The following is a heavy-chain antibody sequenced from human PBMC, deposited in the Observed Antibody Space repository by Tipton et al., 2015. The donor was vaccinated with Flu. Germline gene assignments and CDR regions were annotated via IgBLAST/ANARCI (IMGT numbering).Heavy chain of an antibody. V-gene: IGHV1-46*01. Sequence: QLVQSGAEVKKPGASVKVSCKTSGYTFSSYYIHWVRQAPGQGLEWMGIINPSGGSTTYAQKFQGRVTMTRDTSTSTVHMELSSLVSEDTAVYYCASAIVVAHYGPPPQAFDIWGQGTMVTVSS. D-gene: IGHD2-15*01. CDR1: GYTFSSYY. CDR2: INPSGGST. CDR3: ASAIVVAHYGPPPQAFDI. J-gene: IGHJ3*02.